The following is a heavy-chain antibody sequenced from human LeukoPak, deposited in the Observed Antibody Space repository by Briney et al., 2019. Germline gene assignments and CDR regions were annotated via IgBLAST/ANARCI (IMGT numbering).Heavy chain of an antibody. CDR3: AKGKGSGYSSGWYYYGMDV. D-gene: IGHD6-19*01. V-gene: IGHV3-23*01. Sequence: GGSLRLSCAASGFTFSSYAMSWVRRAPGKGLEWVSAISGSGGSTYYADSVKGRFTISRDNSKNTLYLQMNSLRAEDTAVYYCAKGKGSGYSSGWYYYGMDVWGQGTTVTVSS. CDR1: GFTFSSYA. CDR2: ISGSGGST. J-gene: IGHJ6*02.